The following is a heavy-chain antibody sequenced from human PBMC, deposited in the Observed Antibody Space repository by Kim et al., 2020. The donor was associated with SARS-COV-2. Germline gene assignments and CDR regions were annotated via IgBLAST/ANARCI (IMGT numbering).Heavy chain of an antibody. CDR2: SNSGNGDT. V-gene: IGHV1-3*01. CDR1: GYSFTTYA. CDR3: ASGEEGYYDSSGYPY. J-gene: IGHJ4*02. D-gene: IGHD3-22*01. Sequence: ASVKVSCKASGYSFTTYAMHWVRQAPGQRLEWMGWSNSGNGDTKYSQNFQGRVTITRDTSATTAYMELSRLRSEDTAVYYFASGEEGYYDSSGYPYWGQGTLVTVSS.